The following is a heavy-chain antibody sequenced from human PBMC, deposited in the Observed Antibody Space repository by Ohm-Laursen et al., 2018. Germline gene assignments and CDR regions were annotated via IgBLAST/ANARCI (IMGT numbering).Heavy chain of an antibody. V-gene: IGHV3-9*01. J-gene: IGHJ6*02. CDR3: AKDSSGGYYGMHV. Sequence: SLRLSCSATGFTFDDYAMHWVRQAPGKGLEWVSGISRNSGSIGYADSVKGRFTISRDNAKNSLYLQMNSLRAEDTALYYCAKDSSGGYYGMHVWGQGTTVTVSS. D-gene: IGHD3-10*01. CDR1: GFTFDDYA. CDR2: ISRNSGSI.